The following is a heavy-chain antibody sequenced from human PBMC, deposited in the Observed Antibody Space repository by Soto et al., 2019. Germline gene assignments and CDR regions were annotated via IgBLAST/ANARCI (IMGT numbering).Heavy chain of an antibody. J-gene: IGHJ5*02. CDR1: GGSISSYY. D-gene: IGHD3-10*01. Sequence: QVQLQESGPGLVKPSETLSLTCPVSGGSISSYYWSWIRQPAGKGLEWIGRIYTSGSTNYNPSLKRRVTMSVDTSKNHFSLKLSSVTAADTAVYYCARDSPARVRGVIITGWFDPWGQGTLVTVSS. CDR2: IYTSGST. CDR3: ARDSPARVRGVIITGWFDP. V-gene: IGHV4-4*07.